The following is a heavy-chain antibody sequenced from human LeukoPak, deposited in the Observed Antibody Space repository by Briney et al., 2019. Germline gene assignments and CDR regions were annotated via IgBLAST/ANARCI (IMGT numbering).Heavy chain of an antibody. J-gene: IGHJ3*02. CDR2: LNPNSGGT. D-gene: IGHD2/OR15-2a*01. CDR3: ARYCPTSCNAGDTFDI. V-gene: IGHV1-2*02. CDR1: GYTFTDYY. Sequence: ASVKVSCKASGYTFTDYYLHWVRQGPGQGLEWMGWLNPNSGGTNFAQNFQGRVTMTRDTSITTAYMELSTLRSDDTAVYYCARYCPTSCNAGDTFDIWGQGTVVTVSS.